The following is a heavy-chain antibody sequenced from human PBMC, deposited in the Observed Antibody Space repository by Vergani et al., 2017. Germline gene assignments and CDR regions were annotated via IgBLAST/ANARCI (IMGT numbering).Heavy chain of an antibody. CDR2: IYYFGSP. CDR3: VGHCSSTSCYLGVVAS. Sequence: QLQLQESGPRLVKPSEALSLSCTVSGDSMNSGKYYWGWVRQSPGRGLEWIGSIYYFGSPYYNPSFESRASVSIDVSKNQFSLTLNSVTAADTAVYFCVGHCSSTSCYLGVVASWGHGTPVIVSS. D-gene: IGHD2-2*01. V-gene: IGHV4-39*01. J-gene: IGHJ5*01. CDR1: GDSMNSGKYY.